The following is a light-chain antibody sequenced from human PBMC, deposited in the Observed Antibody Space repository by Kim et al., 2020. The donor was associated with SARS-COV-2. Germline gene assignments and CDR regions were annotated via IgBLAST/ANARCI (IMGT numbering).Light chain of an antibody. J-gene: IGLJ3*02. CDR3: CSYANGGTWV. CDR2: GDN. V-gene: IGLV2-23*01. Sequence: QPASVSGSPGQSITISCSGTNNDVGSHDLVSWYQHHPGTAPKLVIYGDNQRPSGVSSRFSGSKSGNTASLTISGLQPEDEADYYCCSYANGGTWVFGGGTQLTVL. CDR1: NNDVGSHDL.